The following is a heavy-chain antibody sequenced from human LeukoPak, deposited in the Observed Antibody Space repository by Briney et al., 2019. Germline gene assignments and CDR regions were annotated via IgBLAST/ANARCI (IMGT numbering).Heavy chain of an antibody. CDR2: INHSGST. J-gene: IGHJ4*02. V-gene: IGHV4-34*01. D-gene: IGHD3-22*01. Sequence: SSETLSLTCTVSGGSLSSYYWSWIRQPPGKGLEWIGEINHSGSTNYNPSLKSRVTISVDTSKNQFSLKLSSVTAADTAVYYCARVLAIYYDSSGYYQHFDYWGQGTLVTVSS. CDR3: ARVLAIYYDSSGYYQHFDY. CDR1: GGSLSSYY.